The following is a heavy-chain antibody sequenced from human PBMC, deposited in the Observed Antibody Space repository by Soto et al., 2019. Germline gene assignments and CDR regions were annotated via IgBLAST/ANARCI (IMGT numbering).Heavy chain of an antibody. D-gene: IGHD3-16*01. CDR1: GGTFSSYA. CDR3: ARVYGGGSYYYYSMDV. CDR2: IIPIFGTT. J-gene: IGHJ6*02. V-gene: IGHV1-69*12. Sequence: QVQLVQSGAEVKKPGSSVKVSCKASGGTFSSYALSWVRQAPGQGLEWMGGIIPIFGTTNYAQNFQGRVTPTVDGSTSTAYMMLNSVSSEDTAVYYCARVYGGGSYYYYSMDVWGQGTTVNVSS.